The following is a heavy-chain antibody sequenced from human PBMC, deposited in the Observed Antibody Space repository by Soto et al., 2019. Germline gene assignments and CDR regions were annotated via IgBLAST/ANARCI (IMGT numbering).Heavy chain of an antibody. CDR2: IYGDNDK. CDR3: AHCTRHDFGENDTGTPHVVDS. CDR1: GFSHSNSGVG. Sequence: QITLKESGPSPVKPTQTLTVTCTFSGFSHSNSGVGVAWIRQPPGKALEWLALIYGDNDKRYSPSLKTRLTILKVTPKNQVVLTMTNMVPVETATHFCAHCTRHDFGENDTGTPHVVDSWGQGPLVTVSS. V-gene: IGHV2-5*02. D-gene: IGHD4-17*01. J-gene: IGHJ4*02.